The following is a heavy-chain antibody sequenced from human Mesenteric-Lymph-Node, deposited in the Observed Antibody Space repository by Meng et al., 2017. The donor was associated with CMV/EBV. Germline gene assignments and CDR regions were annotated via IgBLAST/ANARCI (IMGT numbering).Heavy chain of an antibody. Sequence: GGSLRLSCAASGFTFSDYDMNWVRQAPGKGLEWVSFISSCTTIYYADSVKGRFTISRDNAKNSLYLQMNSLRAEDTAVYYCARDSFPGGSGSYYKVYGMDVWGQGTTVTVSS. J-gene: IGHJ6*02. CDR1: GFTFSDYD. D-gene: IGHD3-10*01. CDR3: ARDSFPGGSGSYYKVYGMDV. CDR2: ISSCTTI. V-gene: IGHV3-69-1*01.